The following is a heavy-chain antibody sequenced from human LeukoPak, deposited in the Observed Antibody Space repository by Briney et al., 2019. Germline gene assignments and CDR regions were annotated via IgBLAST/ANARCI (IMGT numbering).Heavy chain of an antibody. CDR1: LGSFTSYY. CDR2: IYDGGNT. CDR3: ASHSLTAAGIVRH. J-gene: IGHJ1*01. V-gene: IGHV4-59*01. D-gene: IGHD6-13*01. Sequence: PSETLSLTCTVSLGSFTSYYWSWIRQPPGKGLEWIAYIYDGGNTNYNFSLKSRVTISVDTSKNQFSLKLSSVTAADTAMYYCASHSLTAAGIVRHWGQGTLVTVSS.